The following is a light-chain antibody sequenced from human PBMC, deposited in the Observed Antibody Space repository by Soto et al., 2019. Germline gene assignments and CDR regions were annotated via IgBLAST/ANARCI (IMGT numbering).Light chain of an antibody. Sequence: EIVLTQSPATLSLSPGERATLSCRASQSVSTYLAWYQQKPGQAPRLLIYDASNRATGIPARFSGSGSGTDFTLTISSLEPEDFAVYYCQQRSNWRTWTFGQGTKVDNK. V-gene: IGKV3-11*01. CDR3: QQRSNWRTWT. CDR1: QSVSTY. CDR2: DAS. J-gene: IGKJ1*01.